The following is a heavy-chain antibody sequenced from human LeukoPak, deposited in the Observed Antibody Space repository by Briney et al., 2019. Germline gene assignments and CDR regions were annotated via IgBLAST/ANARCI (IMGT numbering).Heavy chain of an antibody. CDR3: ARAETSAGSY. D-gene: IGHD6-25*01. Sequence: PGTSLRLSCAASGVTVSSHYMSWVRQAPGKGLEWVSVIYSDGSTNYADSVKGRFTISRDTSKNTLYLQMNSLRAEDTAVYYCARAETSAGSYWGQGTLVTVSS. V-gene: IGHV3-53*01. CDR2: IYSDGST. J-gene: IGHJ4*02. CDR1: GVTVSSHY.